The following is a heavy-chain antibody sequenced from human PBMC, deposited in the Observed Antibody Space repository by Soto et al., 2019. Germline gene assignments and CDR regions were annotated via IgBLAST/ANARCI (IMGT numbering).Heavy chain of an antibody. J-gene: IGHJ3*02. CDR2: IWYDGSNK. CDR3: ARGRVAVAGPDAFDI. D-gene: IGHD6-19*01. CDR1: GFTFSSYG. Sequence: VGSLRLSCAASGFTFSSYGMHWVRQAPGKGLEWVAVIWYDGSNKYYADSVKGRFTVSRDNSKNTLYLQMNSLRAEDTAVYYCARGRVAVAGPDAFDIWGQGTMVTVSS. V-gene: IGHV3-30*19.